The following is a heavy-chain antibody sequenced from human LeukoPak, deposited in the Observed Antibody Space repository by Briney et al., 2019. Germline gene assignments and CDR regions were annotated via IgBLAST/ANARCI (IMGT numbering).Heavy chain of an antibody. J-gene: IGHJ6*02. V-gene: IGHV4-61*01. CDR1: GGSVSSGSYY. CDR2: VYNSGTT. D-gene: IGHD5-18*01. CDR3: ARGAVVNGLDV. Sequence: PSETLSLTCTVSGGSVSSGSYYWRWIRQPPGTRLEWIGYVYNSGTTNYNPSFKSRVTMSVDTSKNQFSLKLSSVTAADTAVYYCARGAVVNGLDVWGQGTTVTVSS.